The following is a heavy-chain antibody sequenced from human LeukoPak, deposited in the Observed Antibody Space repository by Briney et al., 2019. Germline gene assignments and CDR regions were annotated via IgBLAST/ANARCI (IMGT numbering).Heavy chain of an antibody. CDR3: ARGRSTGYPYYFEY. CDR1: LYTFTNSV. V-gene: IGHV1-8*03. D-gene: IGHD5-12*01. Sequence: AAVTVSRMPSLYTFTNSVISWVRQTPRQGGEWVGWMKPKRGSTDTPQKPQGRVTPTRNTFISTAYMELSGLRSEGTAVYYCARGRSTGYPYYFEYWGQGTLVTVSS. CDR2: MKPKRGST. J-gene: IGHJ4*02.